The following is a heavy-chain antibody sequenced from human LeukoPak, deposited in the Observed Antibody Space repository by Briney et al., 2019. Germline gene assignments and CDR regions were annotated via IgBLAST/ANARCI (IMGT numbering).Heavy chain of an antibody. V-gene: IGHV4-59*01. CDR1: GGSIGSYY. J-gene: IGHJ4*02. CDR3: ARGYGRSYIDY. Sequence: SETLSFTCTVSGGSIGSYYWNWIRQPRGKGLEWIGYIYYSGSTNYNPSLKSRVIISVDTSKNQFSLKLNSVTAADTAVYYCARGYGRSYIDYWGQGTLVTVSS. CDR2: IYYSGST. D-gene: IGHD6-13*01.